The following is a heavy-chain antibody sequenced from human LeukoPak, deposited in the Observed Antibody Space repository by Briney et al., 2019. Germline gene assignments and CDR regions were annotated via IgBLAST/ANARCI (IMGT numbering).Heavy chain of an antibody. CDR2: ISSSSSTI. V-gene: IGHV3-48*02. Sequence: PGGSLRLSCAASGFTFSSYSMNWVRQAPGKGLEWVSYISSSSSTIYYADSVKGRFTISRDNAKSSLYLQMNTLRDEDTAVYCCARGVVGYCSGGSCYGYFQHWGQGTLVTVSS. CDR3: ARGVVGYCSGGSCYGYFQH. CDR1: GFTFSSYS. J-gene: IGHJ1*01. D-gene: IGHD2-15*01.